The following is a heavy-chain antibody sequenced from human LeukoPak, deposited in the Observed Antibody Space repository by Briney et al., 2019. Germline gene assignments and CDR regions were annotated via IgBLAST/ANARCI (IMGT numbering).Heavy chain of an antibody. Sequence: GGSLRLSCAASGFTFSSYWMHWVRQAPGKGLVWVSRINSDGSNTSYADSVKGRFTISRDNAKNTLYLQMNSLRAEDTAVYYCARVDDYGDYVPGHWGQGTLVTVSS. J-gene: IGHJ4*02. V-gene: IGHV3-74*01. CDR3: ARVDDYGDYVPGH. D-gene: IGHD4-17*01. CDR1: GFTFSSYW. CDR2: INSDGSNT.